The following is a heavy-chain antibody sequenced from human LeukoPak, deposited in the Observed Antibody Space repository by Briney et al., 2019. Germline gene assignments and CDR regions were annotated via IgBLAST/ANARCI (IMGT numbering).Heavy chain of an antibody. CDR3: AKCPGSANCYTGFDY. Sequence: GGSLRLSCAASGFTFSSYWMSWVRQAPGKGLEWVANIKQDGSEKYYVDSVKGRFTISRDNAKNSLYLQMNSLRAEDTAVYYCAKCPGSANCYTGFDYWGQGTLVTVSS. D-gene: IGHD2-2*02. V-gene: IGHV3-7*03. CDR2: IKQDGSEK. CDR1: GFTFSSYW. J-gene: IGHJ4*02.